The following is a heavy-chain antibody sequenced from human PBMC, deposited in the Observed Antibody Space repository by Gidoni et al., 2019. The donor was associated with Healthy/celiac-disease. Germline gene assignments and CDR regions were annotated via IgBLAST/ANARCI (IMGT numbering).Heavy chain of an antibody. CDR3: ARARGYSYGSHDAFDI. Sequence: QVQLQESGPGLVKPSETLSLTCTVSGGSISSYYWSWIRQPPGKGLEWIGYIYYSGSTNYNPSLKSRVTISVDTSKNQFSLKLSSVTAADTAVYYCARARGYSYGSHDAFDIWGQGTMVTVSS. V-gene: IGHV4-59*01. CDR2: IYYSGST. J-gene: IGHJ3*02. D-gene: IGHD5-18*01. CDR1: GGSISSYY.